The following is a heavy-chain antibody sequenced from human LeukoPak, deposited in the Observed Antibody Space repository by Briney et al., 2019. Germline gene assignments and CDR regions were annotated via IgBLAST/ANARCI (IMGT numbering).Heavy chain of an antibody. V-gene: IGHV3-21*01. Sequence: GGSLRLSCAASGFTFSNYSMNWVRQAPGKGLEWVSSISSTSTYIYYADSLKGRFTISRDNAKNSLYLQMNSLRAEDTAVCYCARDPGYYDSSGYLDYWGQGTLVTVSS. CDR2: ISSTSTYI. CDR1: GFTFSNYS. CDR3: ARDPGYYDSSGYLDY. D-gene: IGHD3-22*01. J-gene: IGHJ4*02.